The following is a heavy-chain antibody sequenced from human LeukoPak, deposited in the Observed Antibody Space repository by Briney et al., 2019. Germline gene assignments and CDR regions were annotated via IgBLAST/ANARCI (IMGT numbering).Heavy chain of an antibody. V-gene: IGHV4-59*01. D-gene: IGHD3-3*01. CDR2: IYYSGST. CDR1: GCTISSYY. CDR3: ARVTVRSGRIESYYYYMDV. J-gene: IGHJ6*03. Sequence: PSETLSLTCAVSGCTISSYYWSWIRQPPGKGLEWIGDIYYSGSTNYNPSLKSRVTISVDTSKNQFSLKLSSVTAADTAVYYCARVTVRSGRIESYYYYMDVWGKGTTVTVSS.